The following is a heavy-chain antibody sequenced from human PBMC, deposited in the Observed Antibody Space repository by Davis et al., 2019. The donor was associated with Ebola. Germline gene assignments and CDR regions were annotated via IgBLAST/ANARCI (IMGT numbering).Heavy chain of an antibody. J-gene: IGHJ6*02. V-gene: IGHV3-48*01. CDR3: AKRIAAADYYYYYGMDV. CDR2: ISSSSSTI. D-gene: IGHD6-13*01. Sequence: GESLKISCAASGFTFSSYSMNWVRQAPGKGLEWVSYISSSSSTIYYADSVKGRFTISRDNSKNTLYLQMNSLRAEDTAVYYCAKRIAAADYYYYYGMDVWGQGTTVTVSS. CDR1: GFTFSSYS.